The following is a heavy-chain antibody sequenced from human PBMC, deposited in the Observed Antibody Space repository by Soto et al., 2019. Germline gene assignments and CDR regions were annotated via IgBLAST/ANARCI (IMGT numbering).Heavy chain of an antibody. Sequence: QVQLVQSGAEVKKPGSSVKVSCKASGGTFSSYAISWVRQAPGQGLEWMGGIIPIFGTANYAQKFQGRVTITADESTSTAYMELSSLRSEDTAVYYCARDGSYCSSTSCYTRRAVYWYFDLWGRGSLVTVSS. CDR1: GGTFSSYA. J-gene: IGHJ2*01. D-gene: IGHD2-2*02. CDR2: IIPIFGTA. CDR3: ARDGSYCSSTSCYTRRAVYWYFDL. V-gene: IGHV1-69*01.